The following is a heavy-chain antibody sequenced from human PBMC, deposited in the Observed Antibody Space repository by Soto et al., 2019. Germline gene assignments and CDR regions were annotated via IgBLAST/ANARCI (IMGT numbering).Heavy chain of an antibody. CDR3: AKDPYGGTHRHDFDY. V-gene: IGHV3-23*01. Sequence: EVQLLESGGGLVQPGGSLRLSCAASGFTFSSYAMSWVRQAPGKGLEWVSAISGSGGSTYYADSVKGRFTISRDNSKNTLYLQMNGLRAEDTAVYYCAKDPYGGTHRHDFDYWGRGTLVTVSS. CDR2: ISGSGGST. CDR1: GFTFSSYA. J-gene: IGHJ4*02. D-gene: IGHD1-1*01.